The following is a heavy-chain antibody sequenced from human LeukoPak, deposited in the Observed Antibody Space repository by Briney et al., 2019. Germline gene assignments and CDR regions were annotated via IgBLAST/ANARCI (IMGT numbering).Heavy chain of an antibody. J-gene: IGHJ4*02. CDR3: ARGGDSSGFMYYFDY. CDR2: TYHSGST. D-gene: IGHD3-22*01. Sequence: SETLSLTCAVSGGSISSGGYSWSWIRQPPGKGLEWIGYTYHSGSTYYNPSLKSRVTISVDRSKNQFSLKLSSVTAADTAVYYCARGGDSSGFMYYFDYWGQGTLVTVSS. V-gene: IGHV4-30-2*01. CDR1: GGSISSGGYS.